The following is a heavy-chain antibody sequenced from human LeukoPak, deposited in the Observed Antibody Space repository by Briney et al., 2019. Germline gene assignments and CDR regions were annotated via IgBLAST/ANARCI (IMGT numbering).Heavy chain of an antibody. Sequence: PGGSLRLSCAASGFTFSDYYMSWVRQAPGKGLEWISYISSRSGSTNYADSVKGRFTISRDNAKSSLYLQMDSLRAEDTAVHYCARSGDGGYDSDYWGQGTLVTVSS. J-gene: IGHJ4*02. CDR1: GFTFSDYY. CDR3: ARSGDGGYDSDY. V-gene: IGHV3-11*03. D-gene: IGHD5-12*01. CDR2: ISSRSGST.